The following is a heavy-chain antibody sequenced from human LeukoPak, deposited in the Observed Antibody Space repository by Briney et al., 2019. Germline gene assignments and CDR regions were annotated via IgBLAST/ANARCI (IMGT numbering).Heavy chain of an antibody. Sequence: ASVKVSCKASGYTFTGDYMQWVRQAPGEGGERLGLINPHCRCTNYAQTFQPRLTMPRDTSISTPYMDLSRLRSDDTAVYYCAREAGTTAFDIWGQGTMLTVSS. CDR2: INPHCRCT. J-gene: IGHJ3*02. V-gene: IGHV1-2*02. CDR3: AREAGTTAFDI. CDR1: GYTFTGDY. D-gene: IGHD6-19*01.